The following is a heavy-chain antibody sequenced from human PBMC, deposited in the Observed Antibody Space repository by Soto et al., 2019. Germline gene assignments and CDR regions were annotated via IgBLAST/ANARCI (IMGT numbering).Heavy chain of an antibody. CDR2: IYHSGST. CDR3: ARDHHYYDSSGYNWFDP. J-gene: IGHJ5*02. Sequence: LSLTCTVSGGSTSNYYWSWIRQPPGKGLEWIGYIYHSGSTNYNPSLKSRVTISIDTSKNQFSLKLSSVTTADTAVYYCARDHHYYDSSGYNWFDPWGQGTLVTVSS. CDR1: GGSTSNYY. D-gene: IGHD3-22*01. V-gene: IGHV4-59*01.